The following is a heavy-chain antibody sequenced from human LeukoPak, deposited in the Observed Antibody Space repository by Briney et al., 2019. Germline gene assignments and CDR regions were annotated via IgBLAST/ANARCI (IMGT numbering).Heavy chain of an antibody. D-gene: IGHD3-22*01. CDR3: ASQYYYDNSAYYTSDWFDP. CDR2: ISRSGRTI. CDR1: GFIFSGYD. V-gene: IGHV3-48*03. J-gene: IGHJ5*02. Sequence: VGSLRVSRAASGFIFSGYDMNWVRQPPGKGLEWVSFISRSGRTIYYADSVKGRFTISRDDAKNSLYLQMNSLRAGDTALYYCASQYYYDNSAYYTSDWFDPWGNRTIVSVSS.